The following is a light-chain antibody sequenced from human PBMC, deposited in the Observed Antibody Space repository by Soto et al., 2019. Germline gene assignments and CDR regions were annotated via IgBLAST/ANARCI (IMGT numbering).Light chain of an antibody. CDR1: QSVDSH. V-gene: IGKV3-11*01. Sequence: EIVLTQSPASLSLSPGERATLSCRASQSVDSHLGWYQQKPGQAPRLLIFGASTRATGIPARFSGSGSGTDSTPAITRLAPDDVAFYYCQHRNDWPFTFGQGTRLEIK. J-gene: IGKJ5*01. CDR2: GAS. CDR3: QHRNDWPFT.